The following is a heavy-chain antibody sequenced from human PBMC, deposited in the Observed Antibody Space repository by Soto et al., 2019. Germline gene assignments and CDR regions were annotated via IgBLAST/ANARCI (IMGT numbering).Heavy chain of an antibody. J-gene: IGHJ2*01. D-gene: IGHD7-27*01. CDR3: AKRRPTGERYFDR. Sequence: EVQLLESGGGLVQPGGSLRLSCAASGFTFSTYAMSWVRQAPGKGLEWVSTFGSSGNTYYEDSVKCRFTVSRANSKNTVYLQMNSLRTEDTAVYYCAKRRPTGERYFDRWGRGTLVTVSS. CDR2: FGSSGNT. V-gene: IGHV3-23*01. CDR1: GFTFSTYA.